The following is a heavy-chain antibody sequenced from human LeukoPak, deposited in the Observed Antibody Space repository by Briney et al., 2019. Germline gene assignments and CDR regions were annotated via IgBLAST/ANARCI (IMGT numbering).Heavy chain of an antibody. CDR3: ARDGRDGYNYRFFDY. V-gene: IGHV3-30*02. Sequence: GGSLRLSCAASGFTFSSYGMHWVRQAPGKGLEWVAFIRYDGSNKYYADSVKGRFTISRDNSKNTLYLQMNSLRAEDTAVYYCARDGRDGYNYRFFDYWGQGTLVTVSS. CDR1: GFTFSSYG. D-gene: IGHD5-24*01. CDR2: IRYDGSNK. J-gene: IGHJ4*02.